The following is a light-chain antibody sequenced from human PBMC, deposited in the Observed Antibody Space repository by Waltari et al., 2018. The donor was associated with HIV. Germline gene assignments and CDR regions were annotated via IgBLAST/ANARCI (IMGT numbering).Light chain of an antibody. CDR2: QAS. CDR1: DSIRRW. CDR3: QQYYTTPFI. V-gene: IGKV1-5*03. Sequence: DTQITQSPSTLSTSVGDSVTIPCRASDSIRRWLAWYEQKPGKAPKLLISQASNLENGVPSRFSGSGSETEFTLTINSLQAEDVAVYYCQQYYTTPFIFGPGTKVDI. J-gene: IGKJ3*01.